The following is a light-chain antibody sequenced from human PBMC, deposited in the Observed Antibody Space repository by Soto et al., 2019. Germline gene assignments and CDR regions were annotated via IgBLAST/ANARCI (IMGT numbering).Light chain of an antibody. CDR3: QQYGSSPPYT. V-gene: IGKV3-20*01. J-gene: IGKJ2*01. CDR1: HSVSSSY. Sequence: EIVWTQSPGTLSLSPGERATLSCRASHSVSSSYLAWYQQKPGQAPRLLIYGASSRATGIPDRFSGSGSGTDFTLTISSLEPEAFAVYYCQQYGSSPPYTFGQGTKLEIK. CDR2: GAS.